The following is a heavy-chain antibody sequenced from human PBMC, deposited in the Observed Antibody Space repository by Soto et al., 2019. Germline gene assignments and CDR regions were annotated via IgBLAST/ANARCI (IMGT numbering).Heavy chain of an antibody. Sequence: EVMLVESGGGLVQPGRSLRLSCAASGFSFHDYVMHWVRQAPGKGLEWVSGISYNSRVIDYADSVKGRFTISRDNAENSLYLQMNSLTPEDTALYYCVTPNSDSFSEGFNLWGQGTMVTVSS. CDR1: GFSFHDYV. CDR2: ISYNSRVI. D-gene: IGHD1-26*01. J-gene: IGHJ3*01. V-gene: IGHV3-9*01. CDR3: VTPNSDSFSEGFNL.